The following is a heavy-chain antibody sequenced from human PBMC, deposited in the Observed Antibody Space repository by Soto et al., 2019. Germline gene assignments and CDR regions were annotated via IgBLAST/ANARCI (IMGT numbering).Heavy chain of an antibody. CDR2: INAGNGNT. Sequence: ASVKNCCKASGYTFTSYAMHWVRQAPGQRLEWMGWINAGNGNTKYSQKFQGRVTITRDTSASTAYMGLSSLRSEDTAVYYCARQEPLYYFDYWGQGTLVTVSS. CDR3: ARQEPLYYFDY. D-gene: IGHD1-1*01. V-gene: IGHV1-3*01. CDR1: GYTFTSYA. J-gene: IGHJ4*02.